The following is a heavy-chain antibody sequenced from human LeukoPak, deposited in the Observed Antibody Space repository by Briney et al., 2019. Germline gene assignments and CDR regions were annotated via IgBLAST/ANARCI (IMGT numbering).Heavy chain of an antibody. D-gene: IGHD1-26*01. CDR1: GGSISIYY. CDR2: IYNTGST. Sequence: SETLSLTCTVSGGSISIYYWNWIRQPAGKGLEWIGRIYNTGSTNYNPSLKSRVTMSVDTSNNRLSLNLSPVTAADTAVYYCARDGGGTGRPFDFWGQGTLVTVSS. CDR3: ARDGGGTGRPFDF. J-gene: IGHJ4*02. V-gene: IGHV4-4*07.